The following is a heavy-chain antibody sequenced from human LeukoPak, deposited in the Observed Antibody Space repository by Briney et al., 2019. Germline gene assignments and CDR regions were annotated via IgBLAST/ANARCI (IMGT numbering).Heavy chain of an antibody. D-gene: IGHD3-10*01. CDR2: IYYSGST. J-gene: IGHJ6*03. CDR1: GGSISSYY. Sequence: SETLSLTCTVSGGSISSYYWSWLRQPPGKGLEWIGYIYYSGSTNYNTSLMSGGTISVDTTKNQYSQKRRAGDAADTAVYYCARVSPDSGSPLYYYYYYYYMDVWGKGTTVTISS. V-gene: IGHV4-59*01. CDR3: ARVSPDSGSPLYYYYYYYYMDV.